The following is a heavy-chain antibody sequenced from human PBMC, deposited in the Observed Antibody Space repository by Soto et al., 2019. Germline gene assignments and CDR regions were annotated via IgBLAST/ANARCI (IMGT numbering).Heavy chain of an antibody. V-gene: IGHV1-2*04. J-gene: IGHJ5*02. CDR3: ARGGNSGSYNWFDP. CDR2: INPNSGGT. Sequence: ASLKVSCKASGYTFTGYYMHWVRQAPGQGLEWMGRINPNSGGTNYAQKFQGWVTMTRDTSISTAYMELSRLRSDDTAVYYCARGGNSGSYNWFDPWGQGTLVTVSS. CDR1: GYTFTGYY. D-gene: IGHD1-26*01.